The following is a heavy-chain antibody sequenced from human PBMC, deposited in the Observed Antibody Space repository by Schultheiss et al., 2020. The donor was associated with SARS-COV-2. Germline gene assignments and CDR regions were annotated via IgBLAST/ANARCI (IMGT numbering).Heavy chain of an antibody. D-gene: IGHD3-22*01. J-gene: IGHJ6*02. CDR2: MSSSGSNI. CDR3: ARGLVVVTSVGYFYGMDV. V-gene: IGHV3-21*04. Sequence: GGSLRLSCAASGFTFRSYSMNWVRQAPGKGLEWVSYMSSSGSNINYADSVKGRFTISRDNAKNSLYLQMNSLRAEDTAVYYCARGLVVVTSVGYFYGMDVWGQGTTVTVSS. CDR1: GFTFRSYS.